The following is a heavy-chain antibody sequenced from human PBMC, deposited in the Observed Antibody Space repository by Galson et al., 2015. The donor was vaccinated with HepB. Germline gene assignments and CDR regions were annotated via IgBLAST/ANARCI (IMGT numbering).Heavy chain of an antibody. D-gene: IGHD1-14*01. CDR1: GFTFSRYG. CDR2: IWYDGSHE. J-gene: IGHJ3*02. V-gene: IGHV3-33*01. Sequence: SLGLSCAASGFTFSRYGMHWVRLAPGKGLEWVAVIWYDGSHENYAAPVKGRFTLSRDNSKNTLYLQMDSLRIEDTAVYYCARAGTTYDDAFDISGQGTMVTVSS. CDR3: ARAGTTYDDAFDI.